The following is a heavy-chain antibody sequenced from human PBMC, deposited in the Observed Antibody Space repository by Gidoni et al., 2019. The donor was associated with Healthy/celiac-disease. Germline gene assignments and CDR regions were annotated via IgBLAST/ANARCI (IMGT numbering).Heavy chain of an antibody. CDR1: GGSFSGYY. CDR3: ARGPAIFGVARGDY. V-gene: IGHV4-34*01. D-gene: IGHD3-3*01. CDR2: IKHSGST. J-gene: IGHJ4*02. Sequence: QVQLQQWGAGLLKPSETLSLTCAVYGGSFSGYYWSWIRQPPWKGLEWIGEIKHSGSTNYNPSLKSRVTISVYTSKNQFSLKLSSVTAADTAVYYCARGPAIFGVARGDYWGQGTLVTVSS.